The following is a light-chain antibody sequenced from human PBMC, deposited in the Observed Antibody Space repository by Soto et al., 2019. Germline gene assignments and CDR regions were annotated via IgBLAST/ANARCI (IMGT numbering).Light chain of an antibody. Sequence: DIQLTQSPSSLSASVGDRVSISCRASQSISRYLNWYQWRPGKAPTLLIYTTSSVQSGVPSRFSGSGYGTDFTLTISSLQPEDFATYYCQQSSNTPYTFGRGTKLEI. J-gene: IGKJ2*01. V-gene: IGKV1-39*01. CDR3: QQSSNTPYT. CDR2: TTS. CDR1: QSISRY.